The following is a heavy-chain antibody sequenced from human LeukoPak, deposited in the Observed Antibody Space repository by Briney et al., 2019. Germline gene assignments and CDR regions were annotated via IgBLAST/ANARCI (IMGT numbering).Heavy chain of an antibody. V-gene: IGHV3-9*01. CDR2: ISWNGGVI. Sequence: GGSLRLSCAASGFTFDDYAMHWVRQAPGKGLEWVSGISWNGGVIGYAGSVKGRFTIYRDNAKNSLYLQMDSLRADDTAFYYCTKGSQSTGGRFDPWGQGTLVIVSS. CDR1: GFTFDDYA. CDR3: TKGSQSTGGRFDP. D-gene: IGHD1-1*01. J-gene: IGHJ5*02.